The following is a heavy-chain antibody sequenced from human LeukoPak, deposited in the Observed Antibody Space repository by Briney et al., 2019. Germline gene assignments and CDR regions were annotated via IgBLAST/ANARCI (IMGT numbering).Heavy chain of an antibody. CDR2: VSGRDAST. V-gene: IGHV3-23*01. Sequence: GASLRLSCAASGFTFSNYAMSWVRQAPGKGLEWVSAVSGRDASTYYADSVKGRFTISRDTSKNTLYLQMNSLRAEDTAVYYCAKWGDYDILTGYYDSDYWGQGTLVTVSS. J-gene: IGHJ4*02. CDR3: AKWGDYDILTGYYDSDY. CDR1: GFTFSNYA. D-gene: IGHD3-9*01.